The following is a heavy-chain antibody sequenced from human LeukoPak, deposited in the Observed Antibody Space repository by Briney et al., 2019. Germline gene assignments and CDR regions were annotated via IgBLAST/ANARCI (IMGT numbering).Heavy chain of an antibody. D-gene: IGHD3-10*01. CDR1: GGTFSSYA. CDR2: IIPIFGTA. V-gene: IGHV1-69*06. J-gene: IGHJ4*02. Sequence: SVKVSCKASGGTFSSYAISWVRQAPGQGLEWMGGIIPIFGTANYAQKFQGRVTITADKSTSTAYMELSSLRSEGTAVYYCASAATSYGSGSYVDYWGQGTLVTVSS. CDR3: ASAATSYGSGSYVDY.